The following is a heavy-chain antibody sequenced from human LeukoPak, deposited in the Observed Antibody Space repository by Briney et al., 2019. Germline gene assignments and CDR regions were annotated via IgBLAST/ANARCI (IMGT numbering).Heavy chain of an antibody. J-gene: IGHJ4*02. CDR1: GGSICIYY. CDR3: AGAEYDILTGYYQYYFDY. Sequence: PSETLSLTCTVSGGSICIYYWSGIRHPPGKGREGMGYLYYSGSNNYHPSLQRRLTISVDTSKNKFSLKLRSVTAAATAVYYCAGAEYDILTGYYQYYFDYWGRGTLVTVSS. CDR2: LYYSGSN. V-gene: IGHV4-59*01. D-gene: IGHD3-9*01.